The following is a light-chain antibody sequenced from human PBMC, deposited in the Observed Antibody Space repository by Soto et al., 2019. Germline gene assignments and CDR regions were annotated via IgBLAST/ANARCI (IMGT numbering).Light chain of an antibody. CDR1: QSISSW. J-gene: IGKJ1*01. V-gene: IGKV1-5*01. Sequence: DIQMTQSPSTLSASVGDRVTITCRASQSISSWLAWYQQKPGQAPKLLIYDASSLESGVPSRFSGSGSGTEFPLTISSLQPDDFATYYCQQYNSYSTFGTGTKVEIK. CDR3: QQYNSYST. CDR2: DAS.